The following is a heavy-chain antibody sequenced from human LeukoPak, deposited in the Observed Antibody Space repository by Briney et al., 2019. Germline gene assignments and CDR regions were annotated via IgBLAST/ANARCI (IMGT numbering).Heavy chain of an antibody. CDR3: ARCQGKSYSGSGTYYSSYYYGMDV. Sequence: ASVKVSCKASGYXFTSYYMHWVRQAPGQGPEWLRIINPSGGSTRYAQKFQGGVTMTRDTSTSTVYMKLSSLTSEDTAVYYCARCQGKSYSGSGTYYSSYYYGMDVWGQGTMVTVSS. CDR2: INPSGGST. CDR1: GYXFTSYY. J-gene: IGHJ6*02. D-gene: IGHD3-10*01. V-gene: IGHV1-46*01.